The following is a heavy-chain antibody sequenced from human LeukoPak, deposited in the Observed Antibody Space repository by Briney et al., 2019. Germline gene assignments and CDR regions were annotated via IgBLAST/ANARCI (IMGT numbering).Heavy chain of an antibody. Sequence: PSETLSLTCTVSGGSISSSSYYWGWIRQPPGKGLEWIGSIYYSGSTYYNPSLKSRVTISVDTSKNQFSLKLSSVTAADTAVYYCAGHLVLFWFDPWGQGTLVTVSS. V-gene: IGHV4-39*01. D-gene: IGHD3-10*02. J-gene: IGHJ5*02. CDR2: IYYSGST. CDR3: AGHLVLFWFDP. CDR1: GGSISSSSYY.